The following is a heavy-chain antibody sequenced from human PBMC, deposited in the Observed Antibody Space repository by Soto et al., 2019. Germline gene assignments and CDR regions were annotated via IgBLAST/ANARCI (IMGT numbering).Heavy chain of an antibody. CDR1: GGSISSYY. CDR3: ARHGFSPDFWSGYFPAYYSYYMAR. D-gene: IGHD3-3*01. V-gene: IGHV4-59*08. CDR2: IYYSGST. Sequence: SETLWLTCTVSGGSISSYYWSWIRQPPGKGLEWIGYIYYSGSTNYNPSLKSRVTISVDTSKNQFSLKLSSVTAADTAVYYCARHGFSPDFWSGYFPAYYSYYMARWGKGTTVSVSS. J-gene: IGHJ6*03.